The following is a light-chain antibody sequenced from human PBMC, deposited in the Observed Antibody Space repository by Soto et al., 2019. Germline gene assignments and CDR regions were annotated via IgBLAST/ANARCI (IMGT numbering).Light chain of an antibody. CDR3: QQYDSSPLT. V-gene: IGKV3-20*01. Sequence: EIVLTQSPGTLSLSPGEGATLSCRASQSLSRNYLAWYQHKPGQAPRLLIYTASNRATGVPPRFSGSGSGTDFTRTISRLEPEDFALYFCQQYDSSPLTFGQGTKVEI. J-gene: IGKJ1*01. CDR2: TAS. CDR1: QSLSRNY.